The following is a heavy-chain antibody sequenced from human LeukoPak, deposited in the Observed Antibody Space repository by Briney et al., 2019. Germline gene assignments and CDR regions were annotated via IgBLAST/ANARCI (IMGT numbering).Heavy chain of an antibody. Sequence: PSETLSLTCTVSGGSISSYYWSWIRQPPGKGLEWIGYIYYSGSTNYNPSLKSRVTISVDTSKNQFSLKLSSVTAADTAVYYCARLPNVLRFLEWSDYWGQGTLVTVSS. V-gene: IGHV4-59*08. D-gene: IGHD3-3*01. CDR3: ARLPNVLRFLEWSDY. CDR2: IYYSGST. CDR1: GGSISSYY. J-gene: IGHJ4*02.